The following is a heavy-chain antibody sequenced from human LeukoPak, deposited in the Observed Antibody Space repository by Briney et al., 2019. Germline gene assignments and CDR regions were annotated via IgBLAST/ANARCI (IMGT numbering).Heavy chain of an antibody. CDR1: GGSISSYY. Sequence: SETLSLTCTVSGGSISSYYWSWIRQPPGKGLEWIGYIYYSGSTNYNPSLKSRVTISVDTSKNQFSLKLSSVTAADTAVYYCARVEMATITWYFDLWGRGTLVTVSS. CDR3: ARVEMATITWYFDL. J-gene: IGHJ2*01. D-gene: IGHD5-24*01. CDR2: IYYSGST. V-gene: IGHV4-59*01.